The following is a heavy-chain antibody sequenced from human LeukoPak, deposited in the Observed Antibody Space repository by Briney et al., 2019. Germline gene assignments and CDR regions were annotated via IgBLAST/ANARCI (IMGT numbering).Heavy chain of an antibody. D-gene: IGHD3-10*02. CDR1: GFTFSSYE. CDR3: AELGITMIGGV. J-gene: IGHJ6*04. CDR2: ISSSGSTI. V-gene: IGHV3-48*03. Sequence: GGSLRLSCAASGFTFSSYEMNWVRQAPGKGLEWVSYISSSGSTIYYADSVKGRFTISGDNAKNSLYLQMNSLRAEDTAVYYCAELGITMIGGVWGKGTTVTISS.